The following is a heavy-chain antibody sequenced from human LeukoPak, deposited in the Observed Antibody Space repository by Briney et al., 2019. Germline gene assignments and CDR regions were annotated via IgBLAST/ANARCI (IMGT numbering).Heavy chain of an antibody. D-gene: IGHD2-2*01. J-gene: IGHJ3*02. CDR3: ARQSCSSTSCPHRNVFDI. Sequence: SETLSLTCTVSGGSIIGYYWTWIRQPPGKGLEWIGYIYTSGSTNYNPSLKSRATISVAMSKNQFSLQLSSVTAADTAVYYCARQSCSSTSCPHRNVFDIWGQGTMVTVSS. CDR2: IYTSGST. V-gene: IGHV4-4*09. CDR1: GGSIIGYY.